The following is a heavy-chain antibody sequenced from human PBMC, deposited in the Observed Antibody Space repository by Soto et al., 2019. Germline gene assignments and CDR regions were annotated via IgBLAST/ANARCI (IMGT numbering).Heavy chain of an antibody. CDR2: ISAYNGNT. Sequence: QVQLVQSGAEVKKPGASVKVSCKASGYTFTSYGISWVRQAPGQGLEWMGWISAYNGNTNYAQKLQGRVTMTPDTSTXTAYMELRSLRSDDTAVYYCARGVPAVTKADGFDYWGQGTLVTVSS. CDR1: GYTFTSYG. J-gene: IGHJ4*02. CDR3: ARGVPAVTKADGFDY. D-gene: IGHD2-2*01. V-gene: IGHV1-18*01.